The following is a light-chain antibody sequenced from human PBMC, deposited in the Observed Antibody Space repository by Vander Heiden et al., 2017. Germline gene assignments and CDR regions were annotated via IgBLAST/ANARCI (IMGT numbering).Light chain of an antibody. J-gene: IGLJ3*02. CDR3: CSDAGSYTWV. CDR2: DVS. V-gene: IGLV2-11*01. Sequence: QPALPQPRPVLGSPVQSVTISCTGTSSDVGGYNYVSWYQQHPGKAPKLMIYDVSKRPAGVPDRFSGSKSGNTASLTSSGRQAEDEAECCCCSDAGSYTWVFGGGTKLTVL. CDR1: SSDVGGYNY.